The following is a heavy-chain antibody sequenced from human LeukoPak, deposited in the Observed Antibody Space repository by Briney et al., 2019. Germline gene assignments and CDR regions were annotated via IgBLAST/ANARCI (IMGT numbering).Heavy chain of an antibody. J-gene: IGHJ4*02. CDR3: ARVEQDYYDSSGYFDYFDY. Sequence: GESLKISCKGSGYSFTSYWIGWVRQMPGKGLEWMGIIYPGDSDTRYSPSFQGQVTISADKSISTAYLQRSSLKASDTAMYYCARVEQDYYDSSGYFDYFDYWGQGTLVTVSS. CDR1: GYSFTSYW. V-gene: IGHV5-51*01. CDR2: IYPGDSDT. D-gene: IGHD3-22*01.